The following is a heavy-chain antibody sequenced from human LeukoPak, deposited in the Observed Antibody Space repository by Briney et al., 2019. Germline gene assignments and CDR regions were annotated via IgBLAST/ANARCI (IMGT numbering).Heavy chain of an antibody. CDR1: GYTFTGYY. Sequence: ASVKVSCKASGYTFTGYYMHWVRQAPGQGLEWMGWINPNSGGTNYAQKFQGRVTMTRDTSISTAYMELSRLRSDDTAVYYCARDLGGDYGIYYFDYWGQGTLVTVSS. J-gene: IGHJ4*02. CDR2: INPNSGGT. D-gene: IGHD4-17*01. V-gene: IGHV1-2*02. CDR3: ARDLGGDYGIYYFDY.